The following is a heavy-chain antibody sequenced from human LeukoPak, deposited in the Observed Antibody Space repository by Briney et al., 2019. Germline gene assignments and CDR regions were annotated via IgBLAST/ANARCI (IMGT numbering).Heavy chain of an antibody. CDR3: ARDPYSNYPFDY. Sequence: SSVKVSCKASGGTFSGYTISWVRQAPGQGLEWMGRIIPILGIANYAQKFQGRVTITADKSTSTAYMELSSLRSEDTAVYYCARDPYSNYPFDYWGQGTLVTVSS. V-gene: IGHV1-69*04. CDR1: GGTFSGYT. CDR2: IIPILGIA. J-gene: IGHJ4*02. D-gene: IGHD4-11*01.